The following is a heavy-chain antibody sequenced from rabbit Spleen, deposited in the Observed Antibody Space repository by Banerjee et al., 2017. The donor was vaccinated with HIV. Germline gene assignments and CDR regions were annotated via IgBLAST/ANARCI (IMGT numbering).Heavy chain of an antibody. CDR2: IGTGSGST. CDR3: ARDPAGREDFNL. D-gene: IGHD4-2*01. CDR1: GFSFSSGYY. Sequence: QEQLVESGGGLVRPGASLTLTCKASGFSFSSGYYISWVRQAPGKGLEWIGCIGTGSGSTYYASWAKGRFTISKTSSTTVTLQMTSLTATDTATYFCARDPAGREDFNLWGPGTLVTVS. J-gene: IGHJ4*01. V-gene: IGHV1S45*01.